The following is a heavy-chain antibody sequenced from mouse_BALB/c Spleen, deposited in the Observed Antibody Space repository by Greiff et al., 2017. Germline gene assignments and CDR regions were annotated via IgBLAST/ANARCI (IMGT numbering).Heavy chain of an antibody. CDR3: ARECTTVFDY. CDR2: ISYSGST. CDR1: GYSITSDYA. Sequence: EVKLVESGPGLVKPSQSLSLTCTVTGYSITSDYAWNWIRQFPGNKLEWMGYISYSGSTSYNPSLKSRISITRDTSKNQFFLQLNSVTTEDTATYYCARECTTVFDYGGQGTTLTVSS. V-gene: IGHV3-2*02. J-gene: IGHJ2*01. D-gene: IGHD1-1*01.